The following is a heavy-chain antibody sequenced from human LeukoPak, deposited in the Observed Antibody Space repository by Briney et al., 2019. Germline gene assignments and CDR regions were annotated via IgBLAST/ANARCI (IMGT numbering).Heavy chain of an antibody. V-gene: IGHV4-31*03. CDR3: ARAWAYYYDSSGYSNWFDP. D-gene: IGHD3-22*01. J-gene: IGHJ5*02. CDR2: IYYSGST. Sequence: SQTLSLTCTVPGGSISSGGYYWSWIRQHPGKGLERIGYIYYSGSTYYNPSLKSRVTISVDTSKNQFSLKLSSVTAADTAVYYCARAWAYYYDSSGYSNWFDPWGQGTLVTVSS. CDR1: GGSISSGGYY.